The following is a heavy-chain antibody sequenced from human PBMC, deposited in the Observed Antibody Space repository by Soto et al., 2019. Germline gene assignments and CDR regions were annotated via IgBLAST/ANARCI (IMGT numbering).Heavy chain of an antibody. CDR1: GGSISSYY. Sequence: SETLSLTCTVSGGSISSYYWSWIRQPAGKGLEWIGRIYTSGSTNYNPSLKSRVTMSVDTSKNQFSLKLSSVTAADTAVYYCAGVTGNTRYYYYGMDVWGQGTTVTVYS. V-gene: IGHV4-4*07. CDR2: IYTSGST. D-gene: IGHD1-7*01. J-gene: IGHJ6*02. CDR3: AGVTGNTRYYYYGMDV.